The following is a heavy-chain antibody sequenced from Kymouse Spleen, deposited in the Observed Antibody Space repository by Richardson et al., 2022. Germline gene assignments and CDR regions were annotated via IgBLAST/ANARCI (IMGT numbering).Heavy chain of an antibody. Sequence: EVQLVESGGGLVQPGRSLRLSCAASGFTFDDYAMHWVRQAPGKGLEWVSGISWNSGSIGYADSVKGRFTISRDNAKNSLYLQMNSLRAEDTALYYCAKDMGGYSYGIYYYYYGMDVWGQGTTVTVSS. D-gene: IGHD5-18,IGHD5-18*01. CDR3: AKDMGGYSYGIYYYYYGMDV. V-gene: IGHV3-9*01. J-gene: IGHJ6*02. CDR2: ISWNSGSI. CDR1: GFTFDDYA.